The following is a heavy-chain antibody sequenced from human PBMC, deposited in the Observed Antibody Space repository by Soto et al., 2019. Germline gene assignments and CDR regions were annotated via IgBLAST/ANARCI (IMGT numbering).Heavy chain of an antibody. CDR3: ARDGVKAVAGSVNWFDP. V-gene: IGHV3-33*01. CDR2: IWYDKTKK. CDR1: GFSLRTYG. J-gene: IGHJ5*02. D-gene: IGHD6-19*01. Sequence: QVQLVESGGGVVQSGRSLTLSCAASGFSLRTYGMHWLRRTPGKGLEWVAFIWYDKTKKFYANSVKGRSTISKDNSNNILYLQMSGLRAEDTAVYYCARDGVKAVAGSVNWFDPWGQGTLVTVSS.